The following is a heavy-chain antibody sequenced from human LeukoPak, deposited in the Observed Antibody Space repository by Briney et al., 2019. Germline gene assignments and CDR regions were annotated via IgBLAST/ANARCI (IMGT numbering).Heavy chain of an antibody. CDR2: IYYSGST. D-gene: IGHD1-26*01. J-gene: IGHJ3*02. V-gene: IGHV4-59*12. CDR1: GGSISNYY. Sequence: PSETLTLTCTVSGGSISNYYWSWIRQPPGKGLEWIGYIYYSGSTNYNPSLKSRVTISVDTSKNQFSLKLSSVTAADTAVYYCARTGELGASSVGAEDAFDIWGQGTMVTVSS. CDR3: ARTGELGASSVGAEDAFDI.